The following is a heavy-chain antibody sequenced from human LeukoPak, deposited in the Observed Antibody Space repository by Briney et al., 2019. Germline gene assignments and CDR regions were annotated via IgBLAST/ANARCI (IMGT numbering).Heavy chain of an antibody. J-gene: IGHJ4*02. V-gene: IGHV3-48*03. CDR3: ALLAVASDFDY. CDR1: GFPFSFYE. D-gene: IGHD6-19*01. CDR2: IGASGTTK. Sequence: GGSLRLSCAVSGFPFSFYEMNWVRQAPGKGLEWVSNIGASGTTKYYADSVKGRFSISRDNAKTSLYLQMNSLRVDDTAVYYCALLAVASDFDYWGQGAPVTVSS.